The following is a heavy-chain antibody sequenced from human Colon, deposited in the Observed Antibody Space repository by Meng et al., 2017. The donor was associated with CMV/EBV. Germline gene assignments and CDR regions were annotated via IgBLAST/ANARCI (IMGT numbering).Heavy chain of an antibody. D-gene: IGHD7-27*01. CDR3: ARPLGSLRQYFDS. Sequence: ACGFDFRNSGMHWVRQTPEKGLEWVADINGDGAGTNYADSVKGRFTISRDNTKSTVYLQMNSLRGEDTAVYYCARPLGSLRQYFDSWGQGTLVTVSS. J-gene: IGHJ4*02. CDR2: INGDGAGT. V-gene: IGHV3-74*01. CDR1: GFDFRNSG.